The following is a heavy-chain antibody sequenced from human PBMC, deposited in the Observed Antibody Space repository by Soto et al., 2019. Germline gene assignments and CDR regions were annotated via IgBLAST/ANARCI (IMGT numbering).Heavy chain of an antibody. V-gene: IGHV3-30*18. CDR2: ISYDGSNK. D-gene: IGHD6-13*01. J-gene: IGHJ6*02. Sequence: GGSLRLSCAASGFTFSSYGMHWVRQAPGKGLEWVAVISYDGSNKYYADSVKGRFTISRDNSKNTLYLQMNSLRAEDTAVYYCAKDRSPGYSSSWKYYYYGMDVWGQGTTVTVSS. CDR3: AKDRSPGYSSSWKYYYYGMDV. CDR1: GFTFSSYG.